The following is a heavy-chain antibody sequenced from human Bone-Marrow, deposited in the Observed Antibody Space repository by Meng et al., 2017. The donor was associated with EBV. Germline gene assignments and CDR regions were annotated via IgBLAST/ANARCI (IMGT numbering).Heavy chain of an antibody. CDR1: GFTFSNYG. CDR3: AKDLSGRFDP. J-gene: IGHJ5*02. Sequence: GGGVVQPWRSLRLSWAASGFTFSNYGFHWVRQAPGKGPEWVAIIPSDGSHNKYYADSVKGRFTISRDNSKNTLYLQMNSLRTEDTAVYYCAKDLSGRFDPWGQGTLVTVSS. V-gene: IGHV3-30*18. CDR2: IPSDGSHNK. D-gene: IGHD1-14*01.